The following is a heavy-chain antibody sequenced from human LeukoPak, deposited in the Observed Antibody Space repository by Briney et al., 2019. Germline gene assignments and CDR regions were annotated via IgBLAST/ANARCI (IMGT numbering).Heavy chain of an antibody. CDR1: GGSFSGYY. CDR2: INHSGST. D-gene: IGHD3-22*01. CDR3: ARVSRDTMIVVAEWDY. V-gene: IGHV4-34*01. Sequence: SETLSLTCAVSGGSFSGYYWNWIRQPPGKGLEWIGEINHSGSTNYNPSLKSRVTISLDTSKSQFSLKVRYVTAADTAVYYCARVSRDTMIVVAEWDYWGQGTLVTVSS. J-gene: IGHJ4*02.